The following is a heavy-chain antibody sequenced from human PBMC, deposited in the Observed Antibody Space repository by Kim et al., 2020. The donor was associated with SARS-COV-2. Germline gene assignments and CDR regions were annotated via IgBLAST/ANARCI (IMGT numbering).Heavy chain of an antibody. J-gene: IGHJ4*02. Sequence: FTISRDNSKNTLYLQMNNLSAEDTAVYYCARDPDPHEILTGYTPGGLDYWGQGTLVTVSS. D-gene: IGHD3-9*01. CDR3: ARDPDPHEILTGYTPGGLDY. V-gene: IGHV3-30*01.